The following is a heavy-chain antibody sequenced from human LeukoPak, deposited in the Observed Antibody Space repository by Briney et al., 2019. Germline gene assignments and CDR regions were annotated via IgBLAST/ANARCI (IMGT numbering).Heavy chain of an antibody. CDR2: ISYDGSNK. D-gene: IGHD5-18*01. CDR3: AKDQRWRGYSYGTFDY. Sequence: GGSLRLSCAASGFTFSSYGMHWVRQAPGKGLEWVAVISYDGSNKYYADSVKGRFTISRDNSKNTLYLQMNSLRAEDTAVYYCAKDQRWRGYSYGTFDYWGQGTLVTVSS. CDR1: GFTFSSYG. J-gene: IGHJ4*02. V-gene: IGHV3-30*18.